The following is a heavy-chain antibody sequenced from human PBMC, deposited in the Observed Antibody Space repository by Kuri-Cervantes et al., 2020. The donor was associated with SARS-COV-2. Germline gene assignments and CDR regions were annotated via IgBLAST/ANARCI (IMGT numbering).Heavy chain of an antibody. V-gene: IGHV3-21*01. Sequence: GESLKISCTASGFTFGDYAMSWVRQAPGKGLEWVSSISSSSSYIYYADSVKGRFTISRDNAKNSLYLQMNSLGAEDTAVYYCARDDGGYSYGRAPFDYWGQGTLVTVSS. D-gene: IGHD5-18*01. CDR3: ARDDGGYSYGRAPFDY. CDR2: ISSSSSYI. CDR1: GFTFGDYA. J-gene: IGHJ4*02.